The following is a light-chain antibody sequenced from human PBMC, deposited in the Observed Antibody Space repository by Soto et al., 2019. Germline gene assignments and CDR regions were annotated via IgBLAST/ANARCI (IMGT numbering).Light chain of an antibody. CDR1: QSVSDNY. V-gene: IGKV3-20*01. J-gene: IGKJ2*01. Sequence: EIVLTQSPGTLSLSPGEGATLSCRASQSVSDNYLAWYQQKHGQTPRLFIYGASSRATGTPYRGSGSGSGTDFTLPISRLDPEDFAVYYCQQYGTSAYAFGQGTKLEI. CDR3: QQYGTSAYA. CDR2: GAS.